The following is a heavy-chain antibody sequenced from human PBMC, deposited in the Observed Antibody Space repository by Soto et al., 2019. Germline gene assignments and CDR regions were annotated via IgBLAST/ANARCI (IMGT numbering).Heavy chain of an antibody. CDR2: INGDGASL. CDR3: AREGSRGLDV. V-gene: IGHV3-74*03. D-gene: IGHD3-10*01. J-gene: IGHJ6*02. CDR1: GFIFSSFW. Sequence: EVRLEEAGGGFVQPGGSLRVSCSGSGFIFSSFWMHWVRQGPGKGLEWVSRINGDGASLAYADSVKGRFSISRDNVKNTLHLQMNSLGADDPAVYFCAREGSRGLDVWGRGTTVTVSS.